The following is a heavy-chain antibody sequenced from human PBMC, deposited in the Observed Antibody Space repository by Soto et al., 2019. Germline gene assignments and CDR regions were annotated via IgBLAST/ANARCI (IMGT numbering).Heavy chain of an antibody. D-gene: IGHD3-10*01. CDR1: GGSISSGGYY. CDR2: IYYSGST. J-gene: IGHJ3*02. V-gene: IGHV4-31*03. Sequence: QVQLQESGPELMKPSQTLSLTCTVSGGSISSGGYYWSWIRQPPGKGLAWIGYIYYSGSTYYNPSLQGRVTITIRTSKNKLSLKLSSVTAADTAVYYGSRAYPNGSGSYYYDAFGIWGQGTMVTVYS. CDR3: SRAYPNGSGSYYYDAFGI.